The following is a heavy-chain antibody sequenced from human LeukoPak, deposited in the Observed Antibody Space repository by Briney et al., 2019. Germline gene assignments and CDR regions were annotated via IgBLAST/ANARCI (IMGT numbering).Heavy chain of an antibody. D-gene: IGHD3-10*01. Sequence: ASVKVSFKATGFTFTNYDINWVRQATGQGLEWMGWMNPINGNTGYAQKFQGRVTMTRDTSISTAYMELRSLTSEDTAVYYCVRDGEGVAISVNYWFAPWGQGTLVTVSS. J-gene: IGHJ5*02. CDR2: MNPINGNT. V-gene: IGHV1-8*01. CDR3: VRDGEGVAISVNYWFAP. CDR1: GFTFTNYD.